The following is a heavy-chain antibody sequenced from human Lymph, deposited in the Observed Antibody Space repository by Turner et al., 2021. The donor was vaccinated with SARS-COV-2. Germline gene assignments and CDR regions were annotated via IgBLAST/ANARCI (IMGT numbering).Heavy chain of an antibody. V-gene: IGHV1-24*01. J-gene: IGHJ4*02. D-gene: IGHD1-1*01. CDR2: FDPEDGET. Sequence: VQRVQSGAEVKKPGASVKVSCKASGYTLTELSIHWGRQAPGKGREGRGGFDPEDGETIYEQKFQGRVTMTEDTSTDTAYMELSSLRSEDTDVYYCATLKSNWKILTGRYYFDFWGQGTLVTVSS. CDR1: GYTLTELS. CDR3: ATLKSNWKILTGRYYFDF.